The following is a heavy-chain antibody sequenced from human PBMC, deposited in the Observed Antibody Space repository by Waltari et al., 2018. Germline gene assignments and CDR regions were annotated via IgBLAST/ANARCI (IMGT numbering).Heavy chain of an antibody. CDR3: ARAGLGSPSQWLQVLDS. J-gene: IGHJ4*02. Sequence: EVQLVESGGALIQPGGSLRLSCAASGFKVSDNYMSWVRRVPGKGREGVSVSYATGDTYYADSVSGGFTISRDTSKNTVYRQMDSLGAADTAVYYCARAGLGSPSQWLQVLDSWGQGTLVTVSA. D-gene: IGHD6-19*01. V-gene: IGHV3-53*01. CDR1: GFKVSDNY. CDR2: SYATGDT.